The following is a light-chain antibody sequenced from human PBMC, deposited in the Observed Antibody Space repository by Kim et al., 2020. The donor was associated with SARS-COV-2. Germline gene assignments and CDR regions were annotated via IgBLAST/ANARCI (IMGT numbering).Light chain of an antibody. J-gene: IGKJ4*01. CDR1: QGVGSY. CDR2: HAS. Sequence: SPGERATLSCWASQGVGSYLAWYQQKPGQAPRLLIYHASNRATGIPARFSGSGSGTDFTLTISSLEPEDFAVYHCQQRANWPRLTFGGGTKVDIK. CDR3: QQRANWPRLT. V-gene: IGKV3-11*01.